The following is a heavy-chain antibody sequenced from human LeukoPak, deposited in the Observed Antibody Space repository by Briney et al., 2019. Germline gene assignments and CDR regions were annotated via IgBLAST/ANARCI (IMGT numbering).Heavy chain of an antibody. Sequence: GASVKVSCKASGYTFTSYDINWVRQAPGQGLEWMGWISAYNGNTNYAQKLQGRVTMTTDTSTSTAYMELRSLRSDDTAVYYCARRANRLLNWFDPWGQGTLVTVSS. CDR1: GYTFTSYD. D-gene: IGHD1-26*01. CDR2: ISAYNGNT. V-gene: IGHV1-18*01. CDR3: ARRANRLLNWFDP. J-gene: IGHJ5*02.